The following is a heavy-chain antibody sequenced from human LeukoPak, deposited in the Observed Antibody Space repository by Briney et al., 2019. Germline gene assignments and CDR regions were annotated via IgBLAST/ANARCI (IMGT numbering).Heavy chain of an antibody. CDR2: IKQDGNQK. Sequence: GGSLRLSCAASGFSFSTYWMSWARQAPGKGLEWVANIKQDGNQKYYVDSVKGRFTISRDNAKASVYLQMNSLRAEDTAVYYCASPGDYSHHCFQHRGQGTLVTVSS. V-gene: IGHV3-7*01. CDR1: GFSFSTYW. CDR3: ASPGDYSHHCFQH. J-gene: IGHJ1*01. D-gene: IGHD4-4*01.